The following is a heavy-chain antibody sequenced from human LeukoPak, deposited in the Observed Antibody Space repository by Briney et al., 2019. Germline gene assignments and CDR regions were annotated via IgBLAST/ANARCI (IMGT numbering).Heavy chain of an antibody. CDR3: ARAHVDIVATIKFDS. Sequence: ASVKVSCKASGYTFTDYYMHWLRQAPGQRLEWMGWINPNNDGTNYAQKFYGRVTMTWDTSISTAYMELNRLKSDDTAVYYCARAHVDIVATIKFDSWGQGTLVTVSS. CDR1: GYTFTDYY. J-gene: IGHJ4*02. V-gene: IGHV1-2*02. D-gene: IGHD5-12*01. CDR2: INPNNDGT.